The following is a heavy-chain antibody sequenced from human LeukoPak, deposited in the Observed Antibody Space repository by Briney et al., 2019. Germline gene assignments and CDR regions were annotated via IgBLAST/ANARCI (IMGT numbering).Heavy chain of an antibody. CDR1: GFTFSSYG. D-gene: IGHD3-22*01. J-gene: IGHJ4*02. CDR3: AKDRYYYDSSGPLDY. CDR2: IWYGGSNK. V-gene: IGHV3-30*02. Sequence: PGGSLRLSCAASGFTFSSYGMHWVRQAPGRGLEWVAVIWYGGSNKYYADSVKGRFTISRDNSKNTLYLQMNSLRAEDTAVYYCAKDRYYYDSSGPLDYWGQGTLVTVSS.